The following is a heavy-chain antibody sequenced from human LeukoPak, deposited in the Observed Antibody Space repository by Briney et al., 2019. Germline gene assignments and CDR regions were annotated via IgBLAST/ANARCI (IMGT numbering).Heavy chain of an antibody. CDR3: ATYYYDSSGYYEGLDY. V-gene: IGHV1-46*01. Sequence: ASVKVSCKASGYTFTSYYMHWVRQAPGQGLEWMGIINPSGGSTSYAQKFQGRVTMTRDTSTSTVYMELSSLRSEDTAVYYCATYYYDSSGYYEGLDYWGQGTLVTVSS. CDR1: GYTFTSYY. J-gene: IGHJ4*02. D-gene: IGHD3-22*01. CDR2: INPSGGST.